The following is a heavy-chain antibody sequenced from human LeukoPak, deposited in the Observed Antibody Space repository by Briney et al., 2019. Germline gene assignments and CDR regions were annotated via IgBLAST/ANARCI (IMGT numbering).Heavy chain of an antibody. D-gene: IGHD3-22*01. CDR1: GGSFSGYY. Sequence: SETLSLTCAVYGGSFSGYYWSWIRQPPGKGLEWIGEINHSGSTNYNPSLKSRVTISVDTSKSQFSLKLSSVTAADTAVYYCARRGSGLNWFDPWGQGTLVTVSS. J-gene: IGHJ5*02. V-gene: IGHV4-34*01. CDR2: INHSGST. CDR3: ARRGSGLNWFDP.